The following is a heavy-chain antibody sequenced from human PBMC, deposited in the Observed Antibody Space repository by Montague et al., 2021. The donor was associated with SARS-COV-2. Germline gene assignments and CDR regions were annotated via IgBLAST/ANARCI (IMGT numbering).Heavy chain of an antibody. CDR3: ARLGAGGNYYRSYYYALGV. CDR2: IYYNGST. Sequence: SETLSLTCTVSGGSISSYHWSWIRQPPGKGLEWIGYIYYNGSTNXNPSLKSRVTISVDTSNNQFSLKLTSVTAADAAVYYCARLGAGGNYYRSYYYALGVWGQGTTVTVSS. CDR1: GGSISSYH. J-gene: IGHJ6*02. D-gene: IGHD1-26*01. V-gene: IGHV4-59*08.